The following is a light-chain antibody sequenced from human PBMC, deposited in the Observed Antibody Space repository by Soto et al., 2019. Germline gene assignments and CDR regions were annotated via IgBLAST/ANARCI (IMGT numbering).Light chain of an antibody. Sequence: EIVLTQSPGTLSLSPGERATPSCRASQSVSSSYLAWYQHKPGQAPRPLIYGASSRATGIPDRFSGSGSGTDFTLTISRLEPEDFAVYYCQQYGSSPPGVTFGPGTKVDIK. V-gene: IGKV3-20*01. CDR2: GAS. J-gene: IGKJ3*01. CDR1: QSVSSSY. CDR3: QQYGSSPPGVT.